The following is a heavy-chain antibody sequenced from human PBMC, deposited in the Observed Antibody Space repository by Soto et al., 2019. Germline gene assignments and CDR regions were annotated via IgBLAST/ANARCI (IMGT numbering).Heavy chain of an antibody. J-gene: IGHJ3*02. CDR2: IIPIFGTA. Sequence: ASVKVSCKASGGTFSSYAISWVRKAPGQGLEWMGGIIPIFGTANYAQKFQGRVTITADESTSTAYMELSSLRSEDTAVYYCARDESYYYYDSSGYSPDAFDIWGQGTMVTVSS. CDR3: ARDESYYYYDSSGYSPDAFDI. CDR1: GGTFSSYA. V-gene: IGHV1-69*13. D-gene: IGHD3-22*01.